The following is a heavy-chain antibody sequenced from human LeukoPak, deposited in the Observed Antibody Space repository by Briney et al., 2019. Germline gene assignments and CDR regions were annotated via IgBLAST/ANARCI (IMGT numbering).Heavy chain of an antibody. CDR2: ISWDGGST. CDR1: GFTFDDYT. V-gene: IGHV3-43*01. Sequence: GGSLRLSCAASGFTFDDYTMHWVRQAPGKGLEWVSLISWDGGSTYYADSVKGRFTISRDNSKNSLYLQMNSLRTEDTALYYCAKDTRTRYYYYMDVWGKGTTVTVSS. CDR3: AKDTRTRYYYYMDV. J-gene: IGHJ6*03.